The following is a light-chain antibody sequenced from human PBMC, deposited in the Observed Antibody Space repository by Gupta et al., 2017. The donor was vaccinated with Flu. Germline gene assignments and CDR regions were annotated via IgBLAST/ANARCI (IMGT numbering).Light chain of an antibody. V-gene: IGKV4-1*01. J-gene: IGKJ1*01. Sequence: DTVMTPSPDSLAVSLGERATIHCRSSRSVLYNSNNKNYLAWYQQKPGQPPKLLIYWASTRESGVPDRFSGSGSGTDFTLTISSLQAEDVAVYYCQQYYATASWTFGQGTKVEIK. CDR1: RSVLYNSNNKNY. CDR2: WAS. CDR3: QQYYATASWT.